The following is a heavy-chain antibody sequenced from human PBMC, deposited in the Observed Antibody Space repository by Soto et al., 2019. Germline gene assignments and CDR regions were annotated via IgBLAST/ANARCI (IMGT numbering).Heavy chain of an antibody. CDR3: ARGGSSWSAEYYQH. J-gene: IGHJ1*01. CDR2: ISGYNGDK. Sequence: QVPLVQSGAEVKKPGASVMVSCRASGYTFTNYGISWVRQAPGQGLEWMGWISGYNGDKKSTQKFQGRVTLTTDTSTSTAYMEMRSLRSDDTAVYYCARGGSSWSAEYYQHWGQGTPVIVSS. CDR1: GYTFTNYG. D-gene: IGHD6-13*01. V-gene: IGHV1-18*01.